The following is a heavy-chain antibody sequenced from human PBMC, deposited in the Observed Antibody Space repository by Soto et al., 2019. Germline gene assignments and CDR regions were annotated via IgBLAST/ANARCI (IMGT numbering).Heavy chain of an antibody. CDR3: ARTVRGVIVEYYYYYGMDV. Sequence: TLSLTCTVSGGSISSSSYYWGWIRQPPGKGLEWIGSIYYSGSTYYNPSLKGRVTISVDTSKNQFSLKLSSVTAADTAVYYCARTVRGVIVEYYYYYGMDVWGQGTTVTVSS. CDR2: IYYSGST. J-gene: IGHJ6*02. D-gene: IGHD3-10*01. V-gene: IGHV4-39*01. CDR1: GGSISSSSYY.